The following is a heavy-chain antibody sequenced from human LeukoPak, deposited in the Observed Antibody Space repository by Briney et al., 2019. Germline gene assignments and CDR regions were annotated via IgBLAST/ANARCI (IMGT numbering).Heavy chain of an antibody. J-gene: IGHJ6*02. CDR1: GFTFSSYG. CDR2: IWYDGSNK. Sequence: GRSLRLSCAASGFTFSSYGMHWVRQAPGKGLEWVAVIWYDGSNKYYADSVKGRFTISRDNSKNTLYLQMNSLRAEDTAVYYCARESRDCSGGSCYWYYYYYGIDVWGQGTTVTVSS. D-gene: IGHD2-15*01. CDR3: ARESRDCSGGSCYWYYYYYGIDV. V-gene: IGHV3-33*01.